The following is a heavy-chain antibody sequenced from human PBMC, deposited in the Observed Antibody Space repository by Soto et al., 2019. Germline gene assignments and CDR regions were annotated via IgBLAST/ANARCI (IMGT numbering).Heavy chain of an antibody. CDR1: GGSFSDYY. J-gene: IGHJ4*02. CDR3: ARGTGLL. V-gene: IGHV4-34*01. CDR2: INHSGST. D-gene: IGHD3-10*01. Sequence: QVQLQQWGAGLLKPSETLSLTCAVYGGSFSDYYWSWIRQPPGKGLEGIGEINHSGSTNYNPSLRSRVTYSVYTAKNQFSLKLSSVTAAATAVYYCARGTGLLWGQGTLVTVSS.